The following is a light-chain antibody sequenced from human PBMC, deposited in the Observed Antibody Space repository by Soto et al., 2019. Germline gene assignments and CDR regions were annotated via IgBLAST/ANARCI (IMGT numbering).Light chain of an antibody. J-gene: IGLJ1*01. CDR3: CSYAGSNYYV. Sequence: SALTQPASVSGSPGQSITISCTGTSNDVGSYNLVSWYQHHPGKAPKLMIFEGSKRPSGVSNRFSGSKSGNTASLTISGLQAEDEADFYCCSYAGSNYYVFGTGTQLTVL. CDR2: EGS. V-gene: IGLV2-23*01. CDR1: SNDVGSYNL.